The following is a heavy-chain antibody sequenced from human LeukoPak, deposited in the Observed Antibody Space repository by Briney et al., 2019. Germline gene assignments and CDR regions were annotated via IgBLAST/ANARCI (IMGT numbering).Heavy chain of an antibody. J-gene: IGHJ4*02. CDR2: ISWNSGSI. CDR3: AKGLTTVTTRCFDY. D-gene: IGHD4-17*01. CDR1: GFTFSSYA. V-gene: IGHV3-9*01. Sequence: GGSLRLSCAASGFTFSSYAMSWVRQAPGKGLEWVSGISWNSGSIGYADSVKGRFTISRDNAKNSLYLQMNSLRAEDTALYYCAKGLTTVTTRCFDYWGQGTLVTVSS.